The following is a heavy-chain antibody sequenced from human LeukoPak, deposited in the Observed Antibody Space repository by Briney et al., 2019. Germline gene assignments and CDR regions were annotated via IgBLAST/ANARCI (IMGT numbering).Heavy chain of an antibody. D-gene: IGHD2/OR15-2a*01. V-gene: IGHV4-38-2*02. CDR3: ASSLNIIPDY. Sequence: SETLSLTCTVSGYSISSGYYWGWIRQPPGKGLEWIGSIYYSGSTYYNPSLKSRVTISVDTSKNQFSLKLSSVTAADTAVYYCASSLNIIPDYWGQGTLVTVSS. CDR1: GYSISSGYY. CDR2: IYYSGST. J-gene: IGHJ4*02.